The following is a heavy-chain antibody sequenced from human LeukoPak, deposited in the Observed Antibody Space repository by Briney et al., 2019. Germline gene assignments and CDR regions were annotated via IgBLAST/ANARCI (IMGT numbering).Heavy chain of an antibody. CDR1: GYTFTSYG. CDR3: ARDLPVPRMYSSGWYGVAGRWFDP. D-gene: IGHD6-19*01. Sequence: ASVKVSCKASGYTFTSYGISWVRQAPGQGLEWVGWISAYNGNTNYAQKLQGRVTMTTDTSTITAYMELRSLRSDDTAVYYCARDLPVPRMYSSGWYGVAGRWFDPWGQGTLVTVSS. V-gene: IGHV1-18*01. CDR2: ISAYNGNT. J-gene: IGHJ5*02.